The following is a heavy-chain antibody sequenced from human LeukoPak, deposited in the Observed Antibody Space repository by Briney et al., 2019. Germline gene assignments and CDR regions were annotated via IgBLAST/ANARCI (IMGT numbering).Heavy chain of an antibody. D-gene: IGHD4-17*01. V-gene: IGHV1-2*02. J-gene: IGHJ3*02. CDR2: IKPNSGGT. CDR1: GYTFTGYY. CDR3: ASAVTTGAFDI. Sequence: ASVKVSCKASGYTFTGYYIHWVRQAPGQGLEWMGMIKPNSGGTNYAQKFQGRVTITRDTSISTAYMELSRLRSDDTAVYYCASAVTTGAFDIWGQGTMVTVSS.